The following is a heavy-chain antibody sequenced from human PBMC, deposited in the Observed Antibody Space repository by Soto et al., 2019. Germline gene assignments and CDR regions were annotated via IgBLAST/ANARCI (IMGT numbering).Heavy chain of an antibody. D-gene: IGHD4-17*01. CDR3: ARDGTEYYGEYYDY. CDR1: GFTFSDYY. Sequence: QVQLVESGGGLVKPGGSLRLSCATSGFTFSDYYMSWIRQAPGKGLEWVSYIGTRGNTKYYADSVRGRFTISRDNAKNSLYLQMNSLRADDTAVYYCARDGTEYYGEYYDYWGKGIPVTVSS. J-gene: IGHJ4*02. CDR2: IGTRGNTK. V-gene: IGHV3-11*01.